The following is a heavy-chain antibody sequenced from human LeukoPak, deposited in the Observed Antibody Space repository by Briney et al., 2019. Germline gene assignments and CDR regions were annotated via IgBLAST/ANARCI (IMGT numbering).Heavy chain of an antibody. J-gene: IGHJ4*02. CDR2: VHYRGGT. CDR1: GGSITNSSYY. Sequence: SETLSLTCTVSGGSITNSSYYWGWIRQPPGKGLEWVANVHYRGGTYYNPSLKSRVTISADTSKNQFSLDLISVTAADTAMYYCARWSSGGVFDYWGQGTLVTVYS. D-gene: IGHD3-10*01. V-gene: IGHV4-39*01. CDR3: ARWSSGGVFDY.